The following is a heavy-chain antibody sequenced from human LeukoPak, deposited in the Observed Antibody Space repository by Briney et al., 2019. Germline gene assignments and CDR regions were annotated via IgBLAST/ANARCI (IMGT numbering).Heavy chain of an antibody. CDR1: GYRFTSYW. Sequence: GESLKISCKGSGYRFTSYWIGWVRQMPGKGLEWMGIIYPGDSDTRYSPSFQGQVTISADKSISTAYLQWSSLKASDTAMYYCARQSGYCSGGSCYSRYFQHWGQGTLVTVSS. CDR3: ARQSGYCSGGSCYSRYFQH. D-gene: IGHD2-15*01. CDR2: IYPGDSDT. J-gene: IGHJ1*01. V-gene: IGHV5-51*01.